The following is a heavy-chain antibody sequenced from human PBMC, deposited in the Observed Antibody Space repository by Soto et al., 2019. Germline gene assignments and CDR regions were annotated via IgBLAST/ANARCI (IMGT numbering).Heavy chain of an antibody. CDR1: GGSISSYY. J-gene: IGHJ4*02. Sequence: SETLSLTCTVSGGSISSYYWTWIRQPPGKGLEWIGHMYYSGSTNYSPSLKSRVTISVGTSKNQFSLKLSSVTAADTAVYYCARGVIPHYYASGSYEYFDYWGQGTLVTVSS. CDR2: MYYSGST. D-gene: IGHD3-10*01. CDR3: ARGVIPHYYASGSYEYFDY. V-gene: IGHV4-59*01.